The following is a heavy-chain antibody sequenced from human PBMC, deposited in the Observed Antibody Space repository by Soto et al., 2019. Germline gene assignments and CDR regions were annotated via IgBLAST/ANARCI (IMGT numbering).Heavy chain of an antibody. CDR3: GGITVAH. CDR2: INHSGST. CDR1: GGSFSDYY. Sequence: QVQLQQWGAGLLKPSETLSLTCAVFGGSFSDYYWSWIRQPPGKGLEWIGEINHSGSTNYNPSLKSRVTRSVDTSKNQFSLKLSSVTAADTAVYYCGGITVAHWGQGTQVTVSS. D-gene: IGHD6-13*01. J-gene: IGHJ4*02. V-gene: IGHV4-34*01.